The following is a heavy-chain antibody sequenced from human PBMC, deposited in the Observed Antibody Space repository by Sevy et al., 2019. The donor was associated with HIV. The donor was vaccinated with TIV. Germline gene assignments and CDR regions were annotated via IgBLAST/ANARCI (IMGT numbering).Heavy chain of an antibody. CDR1: GFTFSIYA. V-gene: IGHV3-30*04. D-gene: IGHD2-21*01. Sequence: GGSLRLSCAASGFTFSIYAIHWVRQAPGKGLEWVTVISYDGGNIYYADSVKGRFTVSRDNSKDTVYLQMNSLRPEDTVVFYCGGDLPSAVKIPFSYSGMEVGGQGTTVTASS. J-gene: IGHJ6*02. CDR3: GGDLPSAVKIPFSYSGMEV. CDR2: ISYDGGNI.